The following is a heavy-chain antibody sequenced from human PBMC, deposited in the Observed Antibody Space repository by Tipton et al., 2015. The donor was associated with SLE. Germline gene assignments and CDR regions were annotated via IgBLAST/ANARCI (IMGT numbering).Heavy chain of an antibody. V-gene: IGHV3-30*02. Sequence: SLRLSCAASGFTFSSYGMHWVRQAPGKGLEWVAFIRYDGSNKYYADSVKGRFTISRDNSKNTLYLQMNSLRAEDTAVYYCAKEDDSWYYFDYWGQGTLVTVSS. CDR3: AKEDDSWYYFDY. CDR1: GFTFSSYG. CDR2: IRYDGSNK. D-gene: IGHD3-22*01. J-gene: IGHJ4*02.